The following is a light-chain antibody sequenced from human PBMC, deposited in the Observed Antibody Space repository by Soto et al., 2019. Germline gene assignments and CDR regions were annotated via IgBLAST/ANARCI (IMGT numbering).Light chain of an antibody. V-gene: IGKV1-5*01. CDR3: QQYNSYST. CDR1: QSISSW. Sequence: DIQMTQSPSTLSASVGDRVTITCRASQSISSWLAWYQQKPGKAPKLLIYDASSLESGVPSRFSGSAPGTEFTLTISSLQPDDFATYYCQQYNSYSTFGQGTKLEIK. J-gene: IGKJ2*01. CDR2: DAS.